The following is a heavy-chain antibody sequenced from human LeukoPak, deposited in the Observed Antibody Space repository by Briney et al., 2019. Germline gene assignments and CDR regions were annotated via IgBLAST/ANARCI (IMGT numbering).Heavy chain of an antibody. Sequence: SETLSLTCTVSGGSISSSSYYWGWIRQPPGTGLEWIGYIYYSGSTNYNPSLKSRVTISVDTSKNQFSLKLSSVTAADTAVYYCARVNYDYVWGSYPQDNWFDPWGQGTLVTVSS. CDR2: IYYSGST. CDR3: ARVNYDYVWGSYPQDNWFDP. V-gene: IGHV4-61*05. D-gene: IGHD3-16*02. J-gene: IGHJ5*02. CDR1: GGSISSSSYY.